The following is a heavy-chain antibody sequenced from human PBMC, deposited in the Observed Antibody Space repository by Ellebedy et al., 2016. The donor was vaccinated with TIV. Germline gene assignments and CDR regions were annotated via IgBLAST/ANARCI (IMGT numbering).Heavy chain of an antibody. Sequence: GGSLRLXXAASGFIFNNYWMSWVRQAPGKGLEWVANIKEDGSEKYYVDSVKGRFTISRDNPKNSLFLQMNSLRADDTAVYFCARDKGAMSTTLGSRFDYWGQGNLVSVSS. V-gene: IGHV3-7*01. CDR3: ARDKGAMSTTLGSRFDY. CDR1: GFIFNNYW. J-gene: IGHJ4*02. D-gene: IGHD3-10*01. CDR2: IKEDGSEK.